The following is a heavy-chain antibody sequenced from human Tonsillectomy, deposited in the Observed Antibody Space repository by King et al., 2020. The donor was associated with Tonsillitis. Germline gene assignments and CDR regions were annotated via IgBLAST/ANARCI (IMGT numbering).Heavy chain of an antibody. Sequence: VQLQESGPGLVKPSETLSLTCTVSGGSISSYYWSWIRQPPGKGLEWIGYIYYSGSTNYNPSLKSRVTISVDTSKNQFSLKLSSVTAADTAVYYCASHSSGWEDTYYYYYMDVWGKGTTVTVSS. CDR3: ASHSSGWEDTYYYYYMDV. CDR2: IYYSGST. V-gene: IGHV4-59*01. D-gene: IGHD6-19*01. CDR1: GGSISSYY. J-gene: IGHJ6*03.